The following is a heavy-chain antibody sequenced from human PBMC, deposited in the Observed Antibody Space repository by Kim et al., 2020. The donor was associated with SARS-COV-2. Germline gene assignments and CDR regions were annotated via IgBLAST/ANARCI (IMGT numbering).Heavy chain of an antibody. V-gene: IGHV3-48*03. J-gene: IGHJ4*02. Sequence: GGSLRLSCAASGFTFSSYEMNWVRQAPGKGLEWVSYISSSGSTIYYADSVKGRFTISRDNAKNSLYLQMNSLRAEDTAVYYCARGIYYYDSSDEYYFDYWGQGTLVTVSS. D-gene: IGHD3-22*01. CDR2: ISSSGSTI. CDR1: GFTFSSYE. CDR3: ARGIYYYDSSDEYYFDY.